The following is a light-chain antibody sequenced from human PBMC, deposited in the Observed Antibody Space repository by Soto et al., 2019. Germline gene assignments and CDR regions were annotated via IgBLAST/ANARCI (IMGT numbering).Light chain of an antibody. Sequence: EIVMTQSPATLSVSPGERATLSCRASQSVSTYLAWYQQKPGQAPRLLIYSASTRATGIPARFSGGGSGTEFTLTISSLQSEDFAVYICQPYHDWPPKWTFGHGTKVEIK. CDR2: SAS. V-gene: IGKV3-15*01. CDR1: QSVSTY. CDR3: QPYHDWPPKWT. J-gene: IGKJ1*01.